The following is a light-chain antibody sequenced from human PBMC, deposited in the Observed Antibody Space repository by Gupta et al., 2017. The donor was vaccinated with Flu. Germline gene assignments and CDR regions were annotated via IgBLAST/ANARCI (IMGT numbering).Light chain of an antibody. CDR1: QDISSS. CDR2: ATS. V-gene: IGKV1-9*01. J-gene: IGKJ3*01. Sequence: IQLTQSPSLLSASVGERVTITCRASQDISSSLAWYKQKPGKAPELLIYATSTLHSGVPSRFSGSGSGTEFSLTISSLQSEDFATYYCQQVIGYPLSFGPGTKVETK. CDR3: QQVIGYPLS.